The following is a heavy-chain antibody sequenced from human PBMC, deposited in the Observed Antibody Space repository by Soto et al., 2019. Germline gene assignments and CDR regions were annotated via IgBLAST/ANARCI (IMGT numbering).Heavy chain of an antibody. V-gene: IGHV3-7*01. CDR1: GFTFSGYW. D-gene: IGHD3-16*02. J-gene: IGHJ4*01. Sequence: EVHLVESGGHLVQPGGFLRLSCAGSGFTFSGYWMSWVRQAPGKGLEWVANIKEDGSEKYYVDSVEGRFTISRDNAKNSLYLQMNSLRAEDTGVYYCAKHDYVWGSYRTFEYWGHGTLVIVSS. CDR3: AKHDYVWGSYRTFEY. CDR2: IKEDGSEK.